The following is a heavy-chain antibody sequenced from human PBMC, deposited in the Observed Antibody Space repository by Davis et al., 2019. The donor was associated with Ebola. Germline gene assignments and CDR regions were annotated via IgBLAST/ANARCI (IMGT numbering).Heavy chain of an antibody. CDR1: GGSFSGYY. J-gene: IGHJ5*02. D-gene: IGHD3-3*01. CDR3: ATDYH. V-gene: IGHV4-34*01. CDR2: INHSGST. Sequence: PGGSLRLSCAVYGGSFSGYYWSWIRQPPGKGLEWIGEINHSGSTNYNPSLKSRVTISVDTSKNQFSLKLSSVTAADTAVYYCATDYHWGQGTLVTVSS.